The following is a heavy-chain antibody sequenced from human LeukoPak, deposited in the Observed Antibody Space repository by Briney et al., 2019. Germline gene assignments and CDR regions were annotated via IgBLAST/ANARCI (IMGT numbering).Heavy chain of an antibody. Sequence: GGSLRLSCAASGFTFSSYSMNWVRQAPGKGLEWVSSISSSSSYIYYADSVKGRFTISRDNSKNTLYLQMNSLRAEDTAVYYCAKDWGIDYWGQGTLVTVSS. D-gene: IGHD3-16*01. CDR2: ISSSSSYI. J-gene: IGHJ4*02. V-gene: IGHV3-21*01. CDR1: GFTFSSYS. CDR3: AKDWGIDY.